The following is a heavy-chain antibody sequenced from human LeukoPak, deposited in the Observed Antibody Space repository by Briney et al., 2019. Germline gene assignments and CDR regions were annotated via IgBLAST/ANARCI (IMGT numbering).Heavy chain of an antibody. CDR1: GGSISSYY. V-gene: IGHV4-59*01. CDR2: SYYSGST. Sequence: SETLSLTCTVSGGSISSYYWSWIRKPPGKGQGWVGYSYYSGSTNYNPSLKIRVTISVDTSKNQFSLKRSHVTAADTAVYYGAREGIISWFDPWGQGTLVTVSS. J-gene: IGHJ5*02. D-gene: IGHD3-10*01. CDR3: AREGIISWFDP.